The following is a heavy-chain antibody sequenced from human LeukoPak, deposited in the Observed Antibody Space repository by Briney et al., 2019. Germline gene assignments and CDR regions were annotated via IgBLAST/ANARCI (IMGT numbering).Heavy chain of an antibody. Sequence: SETLSLTCTVSGGSISSGGYYWSWIRQHPGKGLEWIGYIYYSGSTYYNPSLKSRVTISVDTSKNQFSLKLSSVTAADTAVYYCARAPLLRKGTLSGYLSFFDYWGQGTLVTVSS. J-gene: IGHJ4*02. V-gene: IGHV4-31*03. CDR3: ARAPLLRKGTLSGYLSFFDY. D-gene: IGHD3-22*01. CDR2: IYYSGST. CDR1: GGSISSGGYY.